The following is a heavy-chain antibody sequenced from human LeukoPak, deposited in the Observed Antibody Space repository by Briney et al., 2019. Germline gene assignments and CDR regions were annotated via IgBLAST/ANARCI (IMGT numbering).Heavy chain of an antibody. D-gene: IGHD1-26*01. CDR1: GFTSSSYA. J-gene: IGHJ4*02. CDR3: AKRGAEVGATVAPGDY. Sequence: PGGSLRVSCAASGFTSSSYAMSWVRQAPGKGLEWVSAISGSGGTTYYADSVKGRFTISRDNSKNTLYLQMNSLRAKDTAIYYCAKRGAEVGATVAPGDYWGQGTLVTVSS. CDR2: ISGSGGTT. V-gene: IGHV3-23*01.